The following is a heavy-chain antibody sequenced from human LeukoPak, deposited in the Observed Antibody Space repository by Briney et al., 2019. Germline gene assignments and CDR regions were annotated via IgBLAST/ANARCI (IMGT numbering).Heavy chain of an antibody. D-gene: IGHD3-22*01. CDR2: ISNDGGGT. J-gene: IGHJ5*02. V-gene: IGHV3-23*01. Sequence: GGSLRLSCAASGFVFNNYGLIWVRKAPGKGLKWVSAISNDGGGTTYADFVEGRFTISRDNSKNTLFLQMSSLRAEDTALYYCAKGGSGYFADLWGQGTLVTVSS. CDR3: AKGGSGYFADL. CDR1: GFVFNNYG.